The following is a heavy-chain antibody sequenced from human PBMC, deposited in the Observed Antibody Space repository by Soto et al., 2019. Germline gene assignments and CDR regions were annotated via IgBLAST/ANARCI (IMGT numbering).Heavy chain of an antibody. D-gene: IGHD3-22*01. Sequence: GGSLRLSCAATGFMFGTYWMSWVRQAPGKGLEWVANIKHDGNEKYYADSVKGRFTVSRDNVKNFLHLQMSSLRGDDTGVYFCVRATLSWGHYYFRGLDVWGQGTTVTAP. J-gene: IGHJ6*02. V-gene: IGHV3-7*01. CDR3: VRATLSWGHYYFRGLDV. CDR2: IKHDGNEK. CDR1: GFMFGTYW.